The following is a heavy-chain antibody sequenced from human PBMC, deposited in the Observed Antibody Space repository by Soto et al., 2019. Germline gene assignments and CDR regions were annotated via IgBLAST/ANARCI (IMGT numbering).Heavy chain of an antibody. V-gene: IGHV4-34*01. CDR2: INESGST. CDR1: GQSFSGHS. D-gene: IGHD1-1*01. Sequence: QVQLQQWGAGLVKPSGTLSLSCAVYGQSFSGHSWAWIRQPPGKGLEWIGEINESGSTYYNPSLKSRVTISTDTSKNQFSLKLSSVSAADTAAYFCARGSGIVALPGELEDVKYDYWGQGTLVNVSS. CDR3: ARGSGIVALPGELEDVKYDY. J-gene: IGHJ4*02.